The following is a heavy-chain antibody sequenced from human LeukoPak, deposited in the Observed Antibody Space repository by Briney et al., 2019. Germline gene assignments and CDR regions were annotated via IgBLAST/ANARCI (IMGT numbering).Heavy chain of an antibody. D-gene: IGHD3-10*01. V-gene: IGHV3-74*01. CDR1: GFTFSTYW. J-gene: IGHJ5*02. CDR3: ARVTYYYGSGSHPDWFDP. CDR2: IDGDGSST. Sequence: PGGSLRLSCAASGFTFSTYWMHWVRQAPGKGLVWVSRIDGDGSSTNYADSVKGRFTISRDNAKNTLYLQMNSLRAEDTAVHYCARVTYYYGSGSHPDWFDPWGQGTLVTVSS.